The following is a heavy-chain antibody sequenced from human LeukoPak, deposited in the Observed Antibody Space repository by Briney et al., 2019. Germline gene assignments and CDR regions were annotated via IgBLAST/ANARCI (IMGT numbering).Heavy chain of an antibody. CDR1: ADAISVGNDC. CDR3: ARGTARRAFDS. Sequence: LRTLSLSCDVRADAISVGNDCRTRSSQPDEKGLEWIGRIYTSGSTNYNPSLQSRVTISVDTSKNQFSLKLSSVTASDTAVYYCARGTARRAFDSWGQGTMVTVSS. D-gene: IGHD1-14*01. CDR2: IYTSGST. J-gene: IGHJ3*02. V-gene: IGHV4-61*02.